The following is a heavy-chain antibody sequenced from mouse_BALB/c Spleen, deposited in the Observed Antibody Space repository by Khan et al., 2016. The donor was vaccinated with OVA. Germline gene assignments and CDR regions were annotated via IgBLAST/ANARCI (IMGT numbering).Heavy chain of an antibody. Sequence: QIQLVQSGPELKKPGETVKISCKASGYTFTNYGMNWVKQAPGKGLKWMGWINTYTGEPTYADDFKGRFAFSLETSASTAYLQINNLKNEDTATYVCAREVGYHYAMDYWGQGTSVTVSS. CDR2: INTYTGEP. D-gene: IGHD1-2*01. CDR1: GYTFTNYG. J-gene: IGHJ4*01. V-gene: IGHV9-3-1*01. CDR3: AREVGYHYAMDY.